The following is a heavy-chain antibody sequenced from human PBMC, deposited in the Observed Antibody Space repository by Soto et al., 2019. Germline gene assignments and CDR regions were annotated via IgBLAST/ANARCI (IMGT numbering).Heavy chain of an antibody. Sequence: GGSLRLSCAASGFTFSNAWMSWVRQAPGKGLEWVGRIKSKTDGGTTDYAAPVKGRFTISRDDSKNTLYLQMNSLKTEDTAVYYCTSAEKFQNSSSWYYYYYYMDVWGKGTTVTVSS. CDR2: IKSKTDGGTT. V-gene: IGHV3-15*01. D-gene: IGHD6-13*01. J-gene: IGHJ6*03. CDR1: GFTFSNAW. CDR3: TSAEKFQNSSSWYYYYYYMDV.